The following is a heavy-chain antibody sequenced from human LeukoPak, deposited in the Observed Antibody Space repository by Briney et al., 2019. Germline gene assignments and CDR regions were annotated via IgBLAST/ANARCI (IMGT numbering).Heavy chain of an antibody. CDR2: IIPISGTA. J-gene: IGHJ4*02. Sequence: ASVKVSCKASGGTFSSYAISWVRQAPGQGLEWMGGIIPISGTANYAQKFQGRVTITADKSTSTAYMELSSLRSEDTAVYYCARHISGNYYDYWGQGTLVTVSS. CDR1: GGTFSSYA. D-gene: IGHD1-26*01. V-gene: IGHV1-69*06. CDR3: ARHISGNYYDY.